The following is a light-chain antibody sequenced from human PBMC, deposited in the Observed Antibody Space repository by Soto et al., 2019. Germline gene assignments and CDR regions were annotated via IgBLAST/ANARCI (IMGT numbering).Light chain of an antibody. CDR3: LQDHDYPRT. V-gene: IGKV1-6*01. CDR1: QDISKD. CDR2: SAT. J-gene: IGKJ1*01. Sequence: AIQMTQSPTSLSASVGDRVIITCRASQDISKDLGWYQQKPGKAPKFLIYSATSTQSGVPSTFSGSGFGTDVTLTISSLQPEDVATYYCLQDHDYPRTFGQGTKVEF.